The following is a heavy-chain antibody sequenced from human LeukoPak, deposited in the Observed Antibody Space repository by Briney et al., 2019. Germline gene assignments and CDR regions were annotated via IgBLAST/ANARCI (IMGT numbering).Heavy chain of an antibody. J-gene: IGHJ4*02. CDR2: INPSGGST. V-gene: IGHV1-46*03. CDR3: AVDFWSGYLDY. D-gene: IGHD3-3*01. Sequence: VSVKVSCKASGYTFTSYYMHWVRQAPGQGLEWMGIINPSGGSTSYAQKFQGRVTITRDTSTSTVYMELSSLRSEDTAVYYCAVDFWSGYLDYWGQGTLVTVSS. CDR1: GYTFTSYY.